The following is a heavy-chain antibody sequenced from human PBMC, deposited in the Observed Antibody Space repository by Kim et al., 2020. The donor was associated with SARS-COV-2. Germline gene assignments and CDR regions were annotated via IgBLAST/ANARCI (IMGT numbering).Heavy chain of an antibody. Sequence: GSEKTYAESVKGRFTISRDNAEKSVSLQMNSLRADDTAIYYCARGSVNLLLWGQGNLVTVSS. CDR3: ARGSVNLLL. D-gene: IGHD1-26*01. CDR2: GSEK. J-gene: IGHJ4*02. V-gene: IGHV3-7*01.